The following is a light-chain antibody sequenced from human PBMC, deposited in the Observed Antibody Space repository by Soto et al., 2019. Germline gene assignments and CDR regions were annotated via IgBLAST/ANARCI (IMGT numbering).Light chain of an antibody. CDR1: QSVTNNY. CDR3: QQYSSLPHT. Sequence: ESVLTQSPGTVSLSPGERATLSCRATQSVTNNYFAWYQQKPGQSPRLLIYGVSSRATDIPDRFSGSGSGTDFTLTISRLEPEDFVVYYCQQYSSLPHTFGQGTKLEVK. V-gene: IGKV3-20*01. J-gene: IGKJ2*01. CDR2: GVS.